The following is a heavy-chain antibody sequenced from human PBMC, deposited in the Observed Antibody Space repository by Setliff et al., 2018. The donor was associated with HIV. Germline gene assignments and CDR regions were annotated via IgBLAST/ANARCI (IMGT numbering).Heavy chain of an antibody. V-gene: IGHV4-61*05. D-gene: IGHD6-6*01. CDR2: IYYSGTT. J-gene: IGHJ4*02. Sequence: LSLTCIVSGGSISSSSYYWSWIRQPPGKGLEWIGYIYYSGTTNYNPSLKSRVTISVDTSKNQFSLKLSSVTAADTAVYYCARHVGYSSSSLDYWGQGTLVTAPQ. CDR1: GGSISSSSYY. CDR3: ARHVGYSSSSLDY.